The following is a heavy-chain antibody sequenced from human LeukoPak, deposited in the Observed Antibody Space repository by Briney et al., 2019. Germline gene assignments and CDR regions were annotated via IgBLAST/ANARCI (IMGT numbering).Heavy chain of an antibody. CDR3: ARRGDY. D-gene: IGHD3-16*01. CDR1: GGSISTNFYY. CDR2: MYYSGNT. V-gene: IGHV4-39*01. Sequence: PSETLSLTCSVSGGSISTNFYYWGWIRQPPGKGLESTRSMYYSGNTYYNPSLERRVTISADTSKNQFFLKLSSVTAADTAVYYCARRGDYWGRGTPVTVSS. J-gene: IGHJ4*02.